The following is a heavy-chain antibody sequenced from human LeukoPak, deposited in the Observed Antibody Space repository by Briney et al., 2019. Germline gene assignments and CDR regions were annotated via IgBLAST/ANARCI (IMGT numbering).Heavy chain of an antibody. J-gene: IGHJ3*02. CDR2: ISSSSSDT. V-gene: IGHV3-11*05. CDR3: ARDGGWPGYFDI. D-gene: IGHD3-16*01. CDR1: GFTFSDYY. Sequence: GGSLRLSCAASGFTFSDYYMSWIRQAPGKGLEWVSSISSSSSDTKYADSVKGRFTISRDNAKKSLYLQMNSLRAEDTAVYYCARDGGWPGYFDIWGQGTMVTVSS.